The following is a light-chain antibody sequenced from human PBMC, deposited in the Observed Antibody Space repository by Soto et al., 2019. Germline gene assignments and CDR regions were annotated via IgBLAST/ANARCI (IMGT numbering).Light chain of an antibody. CDR1: SSDVDNYNR. CDR3: SLYTSSSTLV. CDR2: EVS. Sequence: QSALTQPPSVSGSPGQSVTISCTGTSSDVDNYNRVSWYQQTPGTAPKLMIYEVSNRPSGVPDRFSGSKSGNTASLTISGLQAEDEADYYCSLYTSSSTLVFGGGTQLTVL. J-gene: IGLJ3*02. V-gene: IGLV2-18*01.